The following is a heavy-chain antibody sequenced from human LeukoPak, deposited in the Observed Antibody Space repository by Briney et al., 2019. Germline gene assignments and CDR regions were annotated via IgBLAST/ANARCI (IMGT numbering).Heavy chain of an antibody. CDR3: AHHLEWFNLDY. Sequence: GGSLRLSCAASGFTFSSYAMRWIRQAPGKGLEWVSAISGSGGTTYYADSVKGRFTVSRDNSKNTLYLQMNSLRAEDTAVYYCAHHLEWFNLDYWGQGTLVTVSS. CDR2: ISGSGGTT. V-gene: IGHV3-23*01. J-gene: IGHJ4*02. CDR1: GFTFSSYA. D-gene: IGHD3-3*01.